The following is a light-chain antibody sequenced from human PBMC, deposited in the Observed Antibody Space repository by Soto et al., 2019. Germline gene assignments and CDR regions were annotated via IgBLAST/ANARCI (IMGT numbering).Light chain of an antibody. CDR1: SSNIGANYD. V-gene: IGLV1-40*01. J-gene: IGLJ1*01. CDR2: GNT. Sequence: QSVLTQPPSVSGAPGQRVTTSCTGSSSNIGANYDVHWYQHRPGTAPKLLIFGNTNRPSGVPDRFSGSKSGTSASLAITGLQAEDEGDYYCQSYDSTLSARYVFXTGTKATV. CDR3: QSYDSTLSARYV.